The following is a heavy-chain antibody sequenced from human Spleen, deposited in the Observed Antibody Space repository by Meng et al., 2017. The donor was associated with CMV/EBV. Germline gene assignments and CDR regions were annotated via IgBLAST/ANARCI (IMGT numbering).Heavy chain of an antibody. CDR1: GYSISSGYY. Sequence: SETLSLTCTVSGYSISSGYYWGWIRQPPGKGLEWIGSIYHSGSTYYNPSLKSRVIISVDTSKNQFSLKLSSVTAADTAVYYCARVTGNSHYGMDVWGQGTTVTVSS. CDR2: IYHSGST. J-gene: IGHJ6*02. V-gene: IGHV4-38-2*02. D-gene: IGHD7-27*01. CDR3: ARVTGNSHYGMDV.